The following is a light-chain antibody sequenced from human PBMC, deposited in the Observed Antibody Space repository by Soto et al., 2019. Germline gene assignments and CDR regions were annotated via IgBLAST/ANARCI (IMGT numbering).Light chain of an antibody. J-gene: IGKJ1*01. V-gene: IGKV1-5*03. CDR2: KAT. Sequence: DFQMTQSPSTLSASVGDRVTITCRASQSISTWLAWYQQKPGKAPKLLIYKATSLESGVPSRFSGGGSGTEFTLTISSMQPDDFATYYCQQYNSYSRTFGQGTKVAIK. CDR1: QSISTW. CDR3: QQYNSYSRT.